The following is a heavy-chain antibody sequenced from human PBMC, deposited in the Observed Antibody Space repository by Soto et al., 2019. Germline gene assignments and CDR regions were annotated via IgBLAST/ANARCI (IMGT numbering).Heavy chain of an antibody. J-gene: IGHJ4*02. V-gene: IGHV1-2*02. Sequence: SXKVSYKASGYTXIGYYMHLVRQAPGQGLEWMGWINPNSGGTNYAQKFQVRVTMTRDTSISTAYMDLSRLRSYDTAVYYCAREAARILNYWGQGTLVTVSS. CDR1: GYTXIGYY. D-gene: IGHD2-15*01. CDR2: INPNSGGT. CDR3: AREAARILNY.